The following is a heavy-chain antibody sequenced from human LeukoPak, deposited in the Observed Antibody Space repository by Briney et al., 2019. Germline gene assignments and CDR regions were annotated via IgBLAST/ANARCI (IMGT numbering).Heavy chain of an antibody. Sequence: GASVKVSCKAPVFTFIGYYMHWVRQAPGQGLEWVGWINLNTGDTDYAPKFQGRVTMTRDTSITTAYMELSRVRYDDTAVYYCARDQPALDYWGRGTLVTVSS. V-gene: IGHV1-2*02. J-gene: IGHJ4*02. CDR1: VFTFIGYY. CDR2: INLNTGDT. CDR3: ARDQPALDY.